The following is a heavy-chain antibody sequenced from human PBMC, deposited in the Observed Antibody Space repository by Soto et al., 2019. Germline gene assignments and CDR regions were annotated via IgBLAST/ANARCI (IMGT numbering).Heavy chain of an antibody. CDR1: GGTFSSYT. Sequence: QVQLVQSGAEVKKPGSSVKVSCKASGGTFSSYTISWVRQAPGQGLEWMGRIIPILGIANYAQKFQGRVTITADKSTSTAYMELSSLRSEDTAVYYCARVPTPQTYYDNPGTTFDYWGQGHLVTVSS. CDR3: ARVPTPQTYYDNPGTTFDY. D-gene: IGHD3-22*01. CDR2: IIPILGIA. J-gene: IGHJ4*02. V-gene: IGHV1-69*02.